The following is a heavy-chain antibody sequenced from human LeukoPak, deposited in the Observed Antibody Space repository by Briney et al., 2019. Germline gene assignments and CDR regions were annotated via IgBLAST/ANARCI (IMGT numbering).Heavy chain of an antibody. CDR1: GFTLSSYG. CDR2: IQYDASYD. V-gene: IGHV3-30*02. CDR3: AKDLSGVTGYTYGRGIDY. Sequence: GGSLRLSCEASGFTLSSYGMHWVRQTPGKGLEWVSFIQYDASYDLYSDSVRGRFTISRDNSKNILYLQMNSLRTEDSAVYFCAKDLSGVTGYTYGRGIDYWGQGTLVTVSS. D-gene: IGHD5-18*01. J-gene: IGHJ4*02.